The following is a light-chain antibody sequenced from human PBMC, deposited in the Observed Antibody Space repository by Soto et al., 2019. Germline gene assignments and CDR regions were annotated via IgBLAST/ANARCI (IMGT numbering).Light chain of an antibody. Sequence: DIQLTQSPSFLSASVGDSVTLTCRASQGVTNYVAWYQQKPGKAHNLLIYGASTLESGVPYRFSGSGSGTEFTLTISSLQPEDVATYYCLQLHGYPCTFGQGTKLEIK. J-gene: IGKJ1*01. CDR2: GAS. CDR3: LQLHGYPCT. CDR1: QGVTNY. V-gene: IGKV1-9*01.